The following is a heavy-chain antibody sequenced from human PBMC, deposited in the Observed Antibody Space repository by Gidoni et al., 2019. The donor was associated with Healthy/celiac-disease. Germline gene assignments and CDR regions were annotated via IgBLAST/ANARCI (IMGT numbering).Heavy chain of an antibody. D-gene: IGHD4-17*01. Sequence: EVKLVASGGGLVKPGGSVRLSCYASGFTFSSYAMHWVRQAPGKGLEYVSAISRNWGSTYYADSVKCRFTISRDNSKNTLYLQMSSLRAEDTAVYYCVKGHYPTVVTPMDVWGQGTTVTVS. V-gene: IGHV3-64D*06. CDR2: ISRNWGST. CDR1: GFTFSSYA. J-gene: IGHJ6*02. CDR3: VKGHYPTVVTPMDV.